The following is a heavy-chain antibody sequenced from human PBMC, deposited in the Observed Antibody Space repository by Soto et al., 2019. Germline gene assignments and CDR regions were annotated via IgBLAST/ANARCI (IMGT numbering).Heavy chain of an antibody. Sequence: PSETLSFTCAVSVYSISLGYYWVWIRHPPGKGLDWIGSIYHSGNTYYNPSLKSRVSISLDTSKNHSSLELTSVTAADTAVYYRARVKLAGRGGFEYWGLGTMVTVSS. J-gene: IGHJ4*02. D-gene: IGHD2-15*01. CDR2: IYHSGNT. V-gene: IGHV4-38-2*01. CDR3: ARVKLAGRGGFEY. CDR1: VYSISLGYY.